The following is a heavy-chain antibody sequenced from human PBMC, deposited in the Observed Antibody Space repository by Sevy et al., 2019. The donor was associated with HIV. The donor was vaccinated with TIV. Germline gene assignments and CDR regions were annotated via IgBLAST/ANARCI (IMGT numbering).Heavy chain of an antibody. CDR1: GFTFSSYG. CDR3: VKATWHSVVETTMLNFDY. CDR2: ISYDGSKT. Sequence: GGSLRLSCAASGFTFSSYGMHWARQAPGKGLEWVAVISYDGSKTSYVDSVKGRFTISRDNSKNTLYLQMNSLREEDTAVYYCVKATWHSVVETTMLNFDYWGQGTLVTVSS. V-gene: IGHV3-30*18. D-gene: IGHD2-21*02. J-gene: IGHJ4*02.